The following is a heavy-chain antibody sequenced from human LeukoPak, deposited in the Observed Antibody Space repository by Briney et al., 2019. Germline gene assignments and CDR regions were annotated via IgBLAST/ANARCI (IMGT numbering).Heavy chain of an antibody. CDR3: ARDLGYYDFWSGTSPP. CDR1: IFSFSTYS. D-gene: IGHD3-3*01. V-gene: IGHV3-48*01. CDR2: ISSSSSTI. Sequence: GGSLRLSCAASIFSFSTYSMNWVRQAPGKGLEWVSDISSSSSTIYYADSVKGRFTISRDNAKNSLYLQMNSLRAEDTAVYYWARDLGYYDFWSGTSPPWGQGTLVTVSS. J-gene: IGHJ5*02.